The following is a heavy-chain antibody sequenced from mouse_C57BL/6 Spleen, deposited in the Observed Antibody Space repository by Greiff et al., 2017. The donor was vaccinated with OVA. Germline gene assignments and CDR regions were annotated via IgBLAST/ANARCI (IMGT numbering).Heavy chain of an antibody. V-gene: IGHV1-22*01. CDR3: ARSYYDYGGFAY. D-gene: IGHD2-4*01. J-gene: IGHJ3*01. CDR2: INPNNGGT. Sequence: VHVKQSGPELVKPGASVKMSCKASGYTFTDYNMHWVKQSHGKSLEWIGYINPNNGGTSYNQKFKGKATLTVNKSSSTAYMELRSLTSEDSAVYYCARSYYDYGGFAYWGQGTLVTVSA. CDR1: GYTFTDYN.